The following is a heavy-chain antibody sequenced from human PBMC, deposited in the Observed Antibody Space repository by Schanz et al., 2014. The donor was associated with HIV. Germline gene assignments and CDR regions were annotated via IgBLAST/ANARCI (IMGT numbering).Heavy chain of an antibody. J-gene: IGHJ4*02. CDR2: ISGSGGST. CDR3: AKGQRGIVRGDIGY. Sequence: EVQLLESGGGLVQPGGSLRLSCAASGFTFSSYAMSWVRQAPGKGLEWVSVISGSGGSTYYADSVKGRFTISRDNSKNTVYLQMNSLRAEDTAVYYCAKGQRGIVRGDIGYWGQGTLVTVSS. CDR1: GFTFSSYA. V-gene: IGHV3-23*01. D-gene: IGHD3-10*01.